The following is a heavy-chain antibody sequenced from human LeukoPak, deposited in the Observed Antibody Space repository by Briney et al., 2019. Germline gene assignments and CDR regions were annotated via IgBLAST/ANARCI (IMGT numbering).Heavy chain of an antibody. V-gene: IGHV3-48*02. Sequence: GGSLRISCAASGFTFSSYSMNWVRQAPGKGLEWVSYISSSSRSIYYADSVKGRFTISRDNANNSLSLQMNSQRDEDTAVYYCVLGSPFDYWGQGTLVTVSS. CDR2: ISSSSRSI. D-gene: IGHD3-10*01. CDR1: GFTFSSYS. J-gene: IGHJ4*02. CDR3: VLGSPFDY.